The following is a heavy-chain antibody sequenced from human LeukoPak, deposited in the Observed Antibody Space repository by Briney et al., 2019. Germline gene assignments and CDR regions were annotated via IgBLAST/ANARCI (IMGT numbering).Heavy chain of an antibody. D-gene: IGHD6-19*01. CDR1: GFTFSSYA. J-gene: IGHJ4*02. CDR2: INVNGAAT. CDR3: ARDMGSGWYSVGYFDY. Sequence: GGSLRLSCAASGFTFSSYAMSWVRQAPGKGLEWVSHINVNGAATSYADSVKGRFTISRDNSKNTLYLQLNSLRAEDTALYYCARDMGSGWYSVGYFDYWGQGTLVTVSS. V-gene: IGHV3-23*01.